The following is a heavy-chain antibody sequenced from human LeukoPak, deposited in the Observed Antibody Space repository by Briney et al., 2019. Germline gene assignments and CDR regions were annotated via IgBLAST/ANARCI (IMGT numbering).Heavy chain of an antibody. J-gene: IGHJ4*02. D-gene: IGHD3-22*01. CDR3: ARESDYYDSSGYFDY. V-gene: IGHV4-59*01. CDR2: ISHSGST. Sequence: SETLSHTRTVSGGSISTYYRSWIRQPPGKGLEWLAYISHSGSTNFNPSLKSRVTISVDTSMNQFSLKLSSVTAADTAVYYCARESDYYDSSGYFDYWGRGTLVTVSS. CDR1: GGSISTYY.